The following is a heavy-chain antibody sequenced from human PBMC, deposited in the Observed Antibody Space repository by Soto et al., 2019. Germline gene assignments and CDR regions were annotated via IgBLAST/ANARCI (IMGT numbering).Heavy chain of an antibody. V-gene: IGHV1-18*01. CDR1: GYTFTSYG. Sequence: ASVKVSCKASGYTFTSYGISWVRQAPGQGLEWMGWISAYNGNTNYAQKLQGRVTMTTDTSTSTAYMELRSLRSDDTAVYYCAGEERITICGVVTPQWFDPWGHGTLVTVSS. CDR3: AGEERITICGVVTPQWFDP. CDR2: ISAYNGNT. D-gene: IGHD3-3*01. J-gene: IGHJ5*02.